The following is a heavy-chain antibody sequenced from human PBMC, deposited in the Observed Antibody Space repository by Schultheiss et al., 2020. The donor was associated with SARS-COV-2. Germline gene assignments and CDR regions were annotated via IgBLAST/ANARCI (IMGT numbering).Heavy chain of an antibody. Sequence: SETLSLTCTVSGGSISSGGYYWSWIRQHPGKGLEWIGYIYYSGSTYYNPSLKSLVTISVDTSKNQFSLKLSSVTAADTAVYYCARVFQQQRWFDPWGQGTLVTVSS. CDR2: IYYSGST. J-gene: IGHJ5*02. V-gene: IGHV4-31*01. CDR3: ARVFQQQRWFDP. CDR1: GGSISSGGYY. D-gene: IGHD6-13*01.